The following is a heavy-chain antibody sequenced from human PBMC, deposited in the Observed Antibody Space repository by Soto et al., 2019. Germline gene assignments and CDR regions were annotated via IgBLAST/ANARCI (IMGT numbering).Heavy chain of an antibody. CDR2: IIPIFGTA. CDR1: GGTFSSYA. CDR3: ARESRIAAAAYYYYYGMDV. J-gene: IGHJ6*02. V-gene: IGHV1-69*13. D-gene: IGHD6-13*01. Sequence: PVKVSCKASGGTFSSYAISSGRQAPGKRLDWMGGIIPIFGTANYAQKFQGRVTITADESTSTAYMELSSLRSEDTAVYYCARESRIAAAAYYYYYGMDVWGQGTTVTVPS.